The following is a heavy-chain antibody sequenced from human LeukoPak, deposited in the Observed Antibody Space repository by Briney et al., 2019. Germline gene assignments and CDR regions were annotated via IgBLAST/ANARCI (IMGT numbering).Heavy chain of an antibody. J-gene: IGHJ4*02. CDR1: GGSFSGYY. V-gene: IGHV4-34*01. CDR2: INHSGST. Sequence: SETLSLTCAVYGGSFSGYYWSWIRQPPGKGLEWIGEINHSGSTNYNPSLKCRVTISVDTSKNQFSLKLSSVTAADTAVYYCARVFSLAARPSPYYSDYWGQGTLVTVSS. CDR3: ARVFSLAARPSPYYSDY. D-gene: IGHD6-6*01.